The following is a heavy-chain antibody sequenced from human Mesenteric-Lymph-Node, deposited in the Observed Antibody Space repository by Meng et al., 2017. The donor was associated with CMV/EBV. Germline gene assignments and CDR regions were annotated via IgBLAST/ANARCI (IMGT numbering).Heavy chain of an antibody. CDR1: GVSISGYY. J-gene: IGHJ4*02. D-gene: IGHD6-13*01. CDR2: NYFGVT. CDR3: ARKSRSRWEIDS. Sequence: SETLSLTCTVSGVSISGYYWSWIRQSPGKGLEWIGYNYFGVTNYNASLSSRVIISADTTKNQISLKMSSVTVADTAVYFCARKSRSRWEIDSWGQGKLVTSPQ. V-gene: IGHV4-59*01.